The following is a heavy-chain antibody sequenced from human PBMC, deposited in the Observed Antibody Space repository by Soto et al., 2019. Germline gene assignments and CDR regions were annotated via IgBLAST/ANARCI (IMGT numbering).Heavy chain of an antibody. CDR3: ARDVSGPGATYVMDV. Sequence: GPVKGSCQASVYKLSSSFLYLVRQAPGQGLQWMGIINPGGGRTAYAQKFQGRVTLTRDMSTSTVYMELTSLTYDDTAVYYCARDVSGPGATYVMDVWGQGTTVTSP. CDR2: INPGGGRT. CDR1: VYKLSSSF. J-gene: IGHJ6*02. V-gene: IGHV1-46*01. D-gene: IGHD2-2*01.